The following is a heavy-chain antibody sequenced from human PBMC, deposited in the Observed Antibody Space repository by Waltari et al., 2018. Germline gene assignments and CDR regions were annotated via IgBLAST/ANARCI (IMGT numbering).Heavy chain of an antibody. Sequence: QVQLVQSGAEVKKPGASVKVSCKVSGYTLTELSMHWVRQAPGKGLEWMGGFDPEDGGTIYAQKFQGRVTMTEDTSTATAYMELRRLRSEDTAVYYCATVLPAAGQVVYYYGMDVWGQGTTVTVSS. D-gene: IGHD6-13*01. V-gene: IGHV1-24*01. CDR1: GYTLTELS. CDR2: FDPEDGGT. CDR3: ATVLPAAGQVVYYYGMDV. J-gene: IGHJ6*02.